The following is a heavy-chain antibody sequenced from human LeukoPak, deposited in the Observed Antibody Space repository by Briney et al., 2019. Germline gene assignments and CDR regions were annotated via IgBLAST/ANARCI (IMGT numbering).Heavy chain of an antibody. V-gene: IGHV1-2*02. D-gene: IGHD6-13*01. CDR2: INPNSGGT. CDR1: GYTFSGYY. CDR3: ARVPRAAAGSGRFDY. J-gene: IGHJ4*02. Sequence: GASVKVSCKASGYTFSGYYMHWVRQAPGQGLEWMGWINPNSGGTDYAQKFQGRVTMTRDTSISTVYMELSRLRSDDTAVYYCARVPRAAAGSGRFDYWGQGTLVTVSS.